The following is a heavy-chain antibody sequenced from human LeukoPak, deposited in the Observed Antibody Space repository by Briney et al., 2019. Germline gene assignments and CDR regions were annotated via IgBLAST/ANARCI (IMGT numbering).Heavy chain of an antibody. CDR3: AAELYGVYTDCCTFHL. V-gene: IGHV1-2*06. J-gene: IGHJ3*01. D-gene: IGHD4-17*01. CDR2: INPESGAT. Sequence: ASVEVSCKASGYTFIGYYMHWVRQAPGQGLEWMGRINPESGATNYAQKFQGRVTMTRDTSISTAYMELSSLGSEDSAVYYCAAELYGVYTDCCTFHLWGQGTLVTVSS. CDR1: GYTFIGYY.